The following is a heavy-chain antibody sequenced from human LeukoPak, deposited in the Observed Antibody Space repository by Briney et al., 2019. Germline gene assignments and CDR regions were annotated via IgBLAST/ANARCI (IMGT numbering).Heavy chain of an antibody. CDR1: GYSISSGYY. Sequence: SETLSLTCTVSGYSISSGYYWGWIRQPPGKGLEWIGSFYHSGSTYYNPSLKSRITISVDTSKNQFSLKLSSVTAADTAVYYCARRNGGGDAFDIWGQGTMVTVSS. D-gene: IGHD3-10*01. V-gene: IGHV4-38-2*02. J-gene: IGHJ3*02. CDR3: ARRNGGGDAFDI. CDR2: FYHSGST.